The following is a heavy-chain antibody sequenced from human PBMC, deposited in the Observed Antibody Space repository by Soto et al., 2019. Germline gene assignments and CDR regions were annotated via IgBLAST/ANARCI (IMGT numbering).Heavy chain of an antibody. J-gene: IGHJ4*02. CDR1: GFTFSSYG. D-gene: IGHD2-2*01. CDR3: ARVYCSTTTCHVQAFDS. CDR2: ISSAGDSS. Sequence: EVQLVESGGGLAQPGGSVRLSCAASGFTFSSYGMNWVRQAPGKTLEWVSYISSAGDSSYYADSVKSRFTISRDNAKNSLYLQMNSLRVEDTAVYYCARVYCSTTTCHVQAFDSWGQGTLVTVSS. V-gene: IGHV3-48*03.